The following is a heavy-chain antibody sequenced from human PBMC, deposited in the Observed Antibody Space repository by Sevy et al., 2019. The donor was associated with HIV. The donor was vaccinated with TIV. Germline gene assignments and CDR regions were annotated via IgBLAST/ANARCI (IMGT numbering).Heavy chain of an antibody. CDR1: GFSFSDYY. CDR3: TRELWPGDY. V-gene: IGHV3-7*01. J-gene: IGHJ4*02. D-gene: IGHD2-21*01. CDR2: IYQDGSQE. Sequence: GGSLRLSCAACGFSFSDYYMGWVRQAPGKGLEWVANIYQDGSQENYVDSVKGRFTISRDNAKNSVYLQMNSLRVDDTGIYCVTRELWPGDYWGQGTLVTVSS.